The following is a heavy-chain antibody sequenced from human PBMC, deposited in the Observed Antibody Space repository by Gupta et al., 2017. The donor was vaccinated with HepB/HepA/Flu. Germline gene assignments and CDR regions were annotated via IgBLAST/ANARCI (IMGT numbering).Heavy chain of an antibody. V-gene: IGHV3-9*01. Sequence: EVQLVESGGGLVQPGRSLRLSCAASGFTFDDYAMHWVRQAPGKGLEWVSGISWNSGSIGYAEYVKGRCTISRDNAKNSLYLQMKSRRAEETALYSCAKVAVAGTVPGHEYWYFDLGGRGTMVTVYS. CDR3: AKVAVAGTVPGHEYWYFDL. J-gene: IGHJ2*01. D-gene: IGHD6-19*01. CDR2: ISWNSGSI. CDR1: GFTFDDYA.